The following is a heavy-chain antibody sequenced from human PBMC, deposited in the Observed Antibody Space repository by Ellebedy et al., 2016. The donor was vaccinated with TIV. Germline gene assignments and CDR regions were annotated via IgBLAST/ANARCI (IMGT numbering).Heavy chain of an antibody. V-gene: IGHV1-46*02. Sequence: AASVKVSCKTSGYTFNAYNIHWVRQAPGQGFEWLGIFSPGGGGTSYAQKFQGRVTMTRDTSTSTVYMELSSLSSEDTALYYCARAPLSGVFYGMDVWGQGTTVTVSS. CDR1: GYTFNAYN. CDR3: ARAPLSGVFYGMDV. CDR2: FSPGGGGT. D-gene: IGHD3-16*02. J-gene: IGHJ6*02.